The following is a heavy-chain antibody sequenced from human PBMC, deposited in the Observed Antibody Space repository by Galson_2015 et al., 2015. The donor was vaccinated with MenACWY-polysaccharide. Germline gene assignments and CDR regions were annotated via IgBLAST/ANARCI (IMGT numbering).Heavy chain of an antibody. Sequence: SLRLSCAASGFTFNSFAMHWVRQAPGKGLEWVALISYDASNKFYADSLKGRFTISRDNSRNTLYLQMDGLRAEDTALYYCARSRCDSGGGWLDPWGQGTLVTVSS. CDR3: ARSRCDSGGGWLDP. J-gene: IGHJ5*02. CDR1: GFTFNSFA. CDR2: ISYDASNK. V-gene: IGHV3-30-3*01. D-gene: IGHD2-15*01.